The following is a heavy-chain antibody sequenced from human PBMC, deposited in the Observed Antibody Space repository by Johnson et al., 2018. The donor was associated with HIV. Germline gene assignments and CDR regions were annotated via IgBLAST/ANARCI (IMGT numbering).Heavy chain of an antibody. J-gene: IGHJ3*02. Sequence: QVQLVESGGGVVQPGRSLRLSCAASGFTFSSYAMHWVRQAPGKGLEWVAFIRYDGSNKYYADSVKGRFTISRDNSKNSLYLQMNSLRAEDTAMYYCARDGTETGPDDAFDIWGQGTMVTVSS. V-gene: IGHV3-30*14. CDR2: IRYDGSNK. D-gene: IGHD1-1*01. CDR1: GFTFSSYA. CDR3: ARDGTETGPDDAFDI.